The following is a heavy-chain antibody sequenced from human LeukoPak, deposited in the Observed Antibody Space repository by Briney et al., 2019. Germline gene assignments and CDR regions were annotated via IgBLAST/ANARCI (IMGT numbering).Heavy chain of an antibody. D-gene: IGHD6-19*01. V-gene: IGHV3-23*01. J-gene: IGHJ4*02. Sequence: GGSLRLSCAASGFTFSSLAMGWVCQAPGKGLEWVSVISDSGGTTYYADSVKGRFTISRDNSRNTLYLQMNSLRVEDTAVYYCAKDARRSSGWYFFDHWGQGTLVTVSS. CDR1: GFTFSSLA. CDR2: ISDSGGTT. CDR3: AKDARRSSGWYFFDH.